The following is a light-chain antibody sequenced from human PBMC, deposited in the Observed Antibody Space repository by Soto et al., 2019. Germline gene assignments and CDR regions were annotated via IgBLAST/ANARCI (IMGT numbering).Light chain of an antibody. CDR1: QSISSW. CDR2: AAS. J-gene: IGKJ1*01. V-gene: IGKV1-39*01. CDR3: QQSYSSPVT. Sequence: DIQMTQSPSTLSASVGDRVTITCRASQSISSWLAWYQQKPGKAPKLLISAASSLQSGVPSSFSGSGFGTDFTLTISSLQPEDFATYHCQQSYSSPVTFGQGTKVDIK.